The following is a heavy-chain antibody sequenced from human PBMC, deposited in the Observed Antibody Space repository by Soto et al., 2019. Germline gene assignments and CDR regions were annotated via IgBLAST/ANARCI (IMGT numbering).Heavy chain of an antibody. Sequence: SETLSLTCAVSGGSISSSNWWSWVRQPPGKGLEWIGEIYHSGSTNYNPSLKSRVTISVDKSKNQFSLKLSSVTAADTAVYYCARDEFQYGDSALGMDVWGQGTTVTVSS. CDR3: ARDEFQYGDSALGMDV. CDR1: GGSISSSNW. D-gene: IGHD4-17*01. V-gene: IGHV4-4*02. CDR2: IYHSGST. J-gene: IGHJ6*02.